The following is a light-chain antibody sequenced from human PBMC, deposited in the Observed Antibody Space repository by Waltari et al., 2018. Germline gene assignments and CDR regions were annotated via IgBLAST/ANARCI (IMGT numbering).Light chain of an antibody. CDR2: AAS. CDR3: QQYKTHWT. CDR1: QSISNW. Sequence: DVHMTQSPSTLSASVGDRVTVTCRASQSISNWLAWYQQKPGKAPKLLIYAASTLQSWGPSRFSGSGSGTEFTLTISSLQPDDFATYYCQQYKTHWTFGQGTKVEIK. V-gene: IGKV1-5*01. J-gene: IGKJ1*01.